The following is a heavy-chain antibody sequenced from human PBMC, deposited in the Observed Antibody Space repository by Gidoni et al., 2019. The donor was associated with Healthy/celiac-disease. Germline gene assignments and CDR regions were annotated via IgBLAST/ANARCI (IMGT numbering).Heavy chain of an antibody. CDR1: GFTVSSNY. V-gene: IGHV3-53*01. CDR3: AREEDSYWYFDL. J-gene: IGHJ2*01. CDR2: IYSGGST. Sequence: EVQLVASGGGLIQPGGSLSLSCAASGFTVSSNYMSWVRQAPGKGLEWVSVIYSGGSTYYADSEKGRFTISRDNSKNTLYLQMNSLRAEDTAVYYCAREEDSYWYFDLWGRGTLVTVSS.